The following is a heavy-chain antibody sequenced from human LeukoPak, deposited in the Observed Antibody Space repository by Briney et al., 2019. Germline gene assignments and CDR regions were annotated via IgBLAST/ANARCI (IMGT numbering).Heavy chain of an antibody. D-gene: IGHD5-18*01. CDR2: IKSKTDGGTT. CDR3: TAEGWIQVWFIDY. J-gene: IGHJ4*02. Sequence: PGGSLRLSCAASRFTFNKAWMSWVCQAPGKGLEWVGRIKSKTDGGTTDYAAPVKGRFTISRDDSKNTLYLQMNSLKTEDTAIYYCTAEGWIQVWFIDYWGQGILVTVSS. CDR1: RFTFNKAW. V-gene: IGHV3-15*01.